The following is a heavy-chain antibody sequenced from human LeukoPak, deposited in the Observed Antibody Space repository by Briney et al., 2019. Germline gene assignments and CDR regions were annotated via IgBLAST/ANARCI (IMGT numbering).Heavy chain of an antibody. CDR2: IKQDGSEK. D-gene: IGHD5-24*01. J-gene: IGHJ3*02. CDR3: ARESRRWREFDI. V-gene: IGHV3-7*01. Sequence: GGSLRLSCLTSGFTFSTNAMSWVRQAPGKGLEWVANIKQDGSEKYYVDSVKGRFTISRDNAKNSLYLQMNSLRAEDTAVYYCARESRRWREFDIWGQGTMVTVSS. CDR1: GFTFSTNA.